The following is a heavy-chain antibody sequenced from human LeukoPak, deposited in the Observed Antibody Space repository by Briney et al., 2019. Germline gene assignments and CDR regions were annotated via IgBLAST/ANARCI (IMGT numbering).Heavy chain of an antibody. V-gene: IGHV3-66*04. Sequence: GGSLRLSCAASGFTVSSNYMSWVRQAPGKGLEWVSVIYSGGSTYYADSVKGRFTISRDNSKNTLYLQMNSLRAEDTAVYYCARPGIAAAGLYNWFDPWGQGTLVTVSS. J-gene: IGHJ5*02. CDR1: GFTVSSNY. D-gene: IGHD6-13*01. CDR3: ARPGIAAAGLYNWFDP. CDR2: IYSGGST.